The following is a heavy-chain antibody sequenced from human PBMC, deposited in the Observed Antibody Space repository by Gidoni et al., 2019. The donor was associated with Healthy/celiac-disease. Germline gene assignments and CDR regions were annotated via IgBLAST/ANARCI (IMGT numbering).Heavy chain of an antibody. CDR2: ISGSGGST. CDR1: GFTFSSYA. J-gene: IGHJ4*02. CDR3: AKYDSSGYYYAGSVY. V-gene: IGHV3-23*01. Sequence: EVQLLESGGGLVQPGGSLRLSCAASGFTFSSYAMSWVRKAPGKGLEWVSAISGSGGSTYYADSVKGRFTISRDNSKNTLYLQMNSLRAEDTAVYYCAKYDSSGYYYAGSVYWGQGTLVTVSS. D-gene: IGHD3-22*01.